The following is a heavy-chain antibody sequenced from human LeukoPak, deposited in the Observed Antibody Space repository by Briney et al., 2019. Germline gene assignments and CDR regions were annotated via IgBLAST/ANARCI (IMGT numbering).Heavy chain of an antibody. CDR1: GYTFTSYG. CDR3: ARDAAPLYCGGDCYPDY. D-gene: IGHD2-21*02. J-gene: IGHJ4*02. Sequence: ASVKVSCKASGYTFTSYGISWVRQAPGQGVEWMGWISAYNGNTNYAQKLQGRVTMTTDTSTSTAYMELRSLRSDDTAVYYCARDAAPLYCGGDCYPDYWGQGTLVTVSS. V-gene: IGHV1-18*01. CDR2: ISAYNGNT.